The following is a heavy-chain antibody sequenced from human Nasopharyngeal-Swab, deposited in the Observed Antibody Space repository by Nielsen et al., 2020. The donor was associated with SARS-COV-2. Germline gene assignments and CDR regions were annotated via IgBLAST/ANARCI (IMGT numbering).Heavy chain of an antibody. J-gene: IGHJ4*02. CDR3: ARGDYYDSTFDY. V-gene: IGHV1-2*06. CDR2: INPNSGGT. Sequence: ASVQVSCQASVYTFTGYYMHWVRQAPAQGLEWMGRINPNSGGTNYAQKFQGRVTMTRDTSISTAYMELSRLRSDDTAVYYCARGDYYDSTFDYWGQGTLVTVSS. D-gene: IGHD3-22*01. CDR1: VYTFTGYY.